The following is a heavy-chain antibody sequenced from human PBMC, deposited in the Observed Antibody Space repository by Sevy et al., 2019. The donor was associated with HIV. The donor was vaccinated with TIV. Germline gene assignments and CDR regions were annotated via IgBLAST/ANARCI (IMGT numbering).Heavy chain of an antibody. Sequence: GGSLRLSCAASGFTVSSNYMSWVRQAPGKGLEWVSVIYSGGSTYYADSAKGRFTISRDNSKNTLYLQVNSLGPEDTAVYFCARDLVMVRGVRTPGTHWGQGTLVTVSS. D-gene: IGHD3-10*01. J-gene: IGHJ4*02. V-gene: IGHV3-53*05. CDR3: ARDLVMVRGVRTPGTH. CDR2: IYSGGST. CDR1: GFTVSSNY.